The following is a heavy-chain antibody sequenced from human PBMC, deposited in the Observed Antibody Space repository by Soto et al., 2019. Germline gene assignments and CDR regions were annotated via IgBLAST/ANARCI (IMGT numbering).Heavy chain of an antibody. CDR2: TSGNGGST. CDR3: TRTLFIAARGVEPFDY. CDR1: GFTFSSHA. Sequence: GGSLRLSCAASGFTFSSHAMTWVRQTPGKGLEWVSHTSGNGGSTYYADSVKGRFTISRDNSRDTMHLQMNSLRAEDTALYYCTRTLFIAARGVEPFDYWGQGALVTVSS. D-gene: IGHD6-6*01. J-gene: IGHJ4*02. V-gene: IGHV3-23*01.